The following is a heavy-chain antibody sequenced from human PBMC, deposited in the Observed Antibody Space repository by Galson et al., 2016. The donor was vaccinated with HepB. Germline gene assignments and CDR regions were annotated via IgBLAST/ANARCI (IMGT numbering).Heavy chain of an antibody. Sequence: SLRLSCAASGFTFSSSAISWVRQAPGKGLEWVSTFSLSGDSTYYADSVKGRFTISRDNSKSTVYLQLNSLTAEDTAAYYCAKALYGDSWRGIFANWGQGTLVTVSS. J-gene: IGHJ4*02. CDR2: FSLSGDST. CDR3: AKALYGDSWRGIFAN. D-gene: IGHD4-17*01. V-gene: IGHV3-23*01. CDR1: GFTFSSSA.